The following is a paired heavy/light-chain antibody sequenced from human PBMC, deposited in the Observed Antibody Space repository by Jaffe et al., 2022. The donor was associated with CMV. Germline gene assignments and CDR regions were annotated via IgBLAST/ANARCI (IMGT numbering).Heavy chain of an antibody. CDR3: AKAIRDFDLWSATDY. J-gene: IGHJ4*02. CDR2: IRWDGFST. D-gene: IGHD3-3*01. V-gene: IGHV3-43*01. CDR1: GFSFEDYT. Sequence: EVQLVESGGVVVQPGGSLRLSCAASGFSFEDYTMSWVRQAPGKGLEWVSLIRWDGFSTYYAASVKGRFTISRDNSKNSLYLQMNSLRTEDTALYYCAKAIRDFDLWSATDYWGQGTLVTVSS.
Light chain of an antibody. Sequence: EIVLTQSPGTLSLSPGERATLSCRASQSVSSSYLAWFHQKPGQPPRLLIYAASSRATGIPDRFSGSGSGSGTDFTLTISRLEPEDFAMYYCHHYGSSPKTFGQGTKVEIK. CDR2: AAS. J-gene: IGKJ1*01. V-gene: IGKV3-20*01. CDR3: HHYGSSPKT. CDR1: QSVSSSY.